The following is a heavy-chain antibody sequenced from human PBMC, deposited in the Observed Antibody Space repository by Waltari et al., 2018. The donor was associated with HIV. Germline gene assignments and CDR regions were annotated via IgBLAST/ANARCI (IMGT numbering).Heavy chain of an antibody. CDR3: ARDSGLYDFRSDFDY. V-gene: IGHV3-33*01. Sequence: QVQLVESGGGVVQPGRSLRLSCAASGFTFSSYGMHWVRQAPGKGLEWVAVIWYDGSNKYYADSVKGRFTISRDNSKNTLYLQMNSLRAEDTAVYYCARDSGLYDFRSDFDYWGQGTLVTVSS. J-gene: IGHJ4*02. D-gene: IGHD3-3*01. CDR1: GFTFSSYG. CDR2: IWYDGSNK.